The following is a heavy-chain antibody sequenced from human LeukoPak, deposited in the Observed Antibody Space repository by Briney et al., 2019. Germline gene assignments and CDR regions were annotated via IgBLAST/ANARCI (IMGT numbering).Heavy chain of an antibody. V-gene: IGHV4-59*01. CDR2: IYYSGST. CDR3: ARDQGYEVSR. CDR1: GGSISSYY. J-gene: IGHJ4*02. D-gene: IGHD3-16*01. Sequence: SETLSLTCTVSGGSISSYYWSWIRQPPGKGLEWIGYIYYSGSTNYNPSLKSRVTISVDTSKDQFSLKLSSVTAADTAVYYCARDQGYEVSRWGQGTLVTVSS.